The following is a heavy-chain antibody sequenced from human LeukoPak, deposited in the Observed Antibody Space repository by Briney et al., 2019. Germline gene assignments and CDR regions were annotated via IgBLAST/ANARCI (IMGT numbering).Heavy chain of an antibody. J-gene: IGHJ4*02. CDR2: IYWDDDK. D-gene: IGHD6-6*01. Sequence: SGPTLVNPTQTLTLTCTFSGFSLTTSGVGVGWIRQPPGKALEWLALIYWDDDKRYNPSLKSRLTITQDTSKNQVVLTITNMDPVDTATYYCAHGTFRAARRQFDYWGQGTLVTVSS. V-gene: IGHV2-5*02. CDR3: AHGTFRAARRQFDY. CDR1: GFSLTTSGVG.